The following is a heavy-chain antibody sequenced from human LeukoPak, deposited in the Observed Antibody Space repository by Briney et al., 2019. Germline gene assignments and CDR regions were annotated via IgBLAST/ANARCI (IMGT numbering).Heavy chain of an antibody. CDR1: GYTFTSYG. Sequence: ASVKVSCKASGYTFTSYGISWVRQAPGQGLEWMGWISAYNGNTNYAQKFQGRVTMTRDTSTSTVYMELSSLRSEDTAVYYCARDPGYYDSSGYYFDYWGQGTLVTVSS. J-gene: IGHJ4*02. CDR2: ISAYNGNT. D-gene: IGHD3-22*01. CDR3: ARDPGYYDSSGYYFDY. V-gene: IGHV1-18*01.